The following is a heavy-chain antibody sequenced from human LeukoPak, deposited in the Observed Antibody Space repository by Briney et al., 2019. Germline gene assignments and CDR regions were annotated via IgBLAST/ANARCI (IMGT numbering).Heavy chain of an antibody. Sequence: ASVKVSCKVSGYTLTELSMHWVRQAPGKGLEWMGGFDPEDGETIYAQKFQGRVTMTEDTSTDTAYMELSSLRSEDTAVYYCATGDLRWYALDIWGQGTMVTVAS. V-gene: IGHV1-24*01. CDR1: GYTLTELS. CDR2: FDPEDGET. D-gene: IGHD4-23*01. J-gene: IGHJ3*02. CDR3: ATGDLRWYALDI.